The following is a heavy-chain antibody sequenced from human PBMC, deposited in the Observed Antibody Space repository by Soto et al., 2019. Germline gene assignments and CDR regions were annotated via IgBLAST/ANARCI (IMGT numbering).Heavy chain of an antibody. CDR3: ARDVLGYCSGGSCQDYYYYYGMDV. V-gene: IGHV3-30-3*01. CDR2: ISYDGSNK. D-gene: IGHD2-15*01. CDR1: VFTFSSYA. J-gene: IGHJ6*02. Sequence: LXLSGAASVFTFSSYAMHWVRQAPCKGLEWVAVISYDGSNKYYADSVKGRFTISRDNSKNTLYLQMNSLRAEDTAVYYCARDVLGYCSGGSCQDYYYYYGMDVWGQGTTVTVSS.